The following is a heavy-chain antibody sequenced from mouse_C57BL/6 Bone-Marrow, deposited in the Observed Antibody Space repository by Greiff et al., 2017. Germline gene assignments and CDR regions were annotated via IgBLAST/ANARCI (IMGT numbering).Heavy chain of an antibody. Sequence: VQLQQSGAELVRPGASVKLSCTASGFNIKDDYMHWVKQRPEQGLEWIGWIDPENGDTEYASKFQGKATITADTASNTAYLQLSSLTSEDTAVDYCTTLRSAGLYYYDYWGQGTTLTVSS. D-gene: IGHD6-1*01. CDR3: TTLRSAGLYYYDY. V-gene: IGHV14-4*01. CDR2: IDPENGDT. CDR1: GFNIKDDY. J-gene: IGHJ2*01.